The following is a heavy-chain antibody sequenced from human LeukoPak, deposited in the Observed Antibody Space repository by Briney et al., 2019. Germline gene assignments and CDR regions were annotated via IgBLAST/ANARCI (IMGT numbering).Heavy chain of an antibody. Sequence: ASVKVSCKASGYTITNNYMHWVRQAPGQGLEWMGGFDPEDGETIYAQKFQGRVTMTDDTSTDTAYMELSSLRSEDTAVYYCAKNGDRGAYCSGGSCYPYYYYYMDVWGKGTTVTISS. J-gene: IGHJ6*03. CDR1: GYTITNNY. D-gene: IGHD2-15*01. CDR2: FDPEDGET. CDR3: AKNGDRGAYCSGGSCYPYYYYYMDV. V-gene: IGHV1-24*01.